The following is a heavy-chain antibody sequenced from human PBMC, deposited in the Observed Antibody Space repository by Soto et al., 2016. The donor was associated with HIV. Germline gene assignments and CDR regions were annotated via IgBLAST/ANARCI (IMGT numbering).Heavy chain of an antibody. V-gene: IGHV1-2*02. CDR2: INPSSGDT. D-gene: IGHD1-26*01. J-gene: IGHJ4*02. CDR1: GNTFNGYH. CDR3: ARGPRWVDY. Sequence: QVQLVQSGAEVKKPGASVKVSCKASGNTFNGYHLHWVRQAPGQGLEWMGWINPSSGDTNYAQNFQGRVTMTRDTSIRTAYMELSRLRSDDTAVYYCARGPRWVDYWGQGTLVSVSS.